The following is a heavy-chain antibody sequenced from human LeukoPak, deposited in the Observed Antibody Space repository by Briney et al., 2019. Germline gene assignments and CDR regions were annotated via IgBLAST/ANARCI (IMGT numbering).Heavy chain of an antibody. CDR3: ARELSNRAGYFDY. CDR2: IKQDGSEK. V-gene: IGHV3-7*01. Sequence: GGSLRLSCAASGFTFSSYWMSWVRQAPGKGLEWVANIKQDGSEKYYVDSVKGRFTISRDNAKNSLYLQMNSLRAEDTAVYYCARELSNRAGYFDYWGQGTLVTVSS. D-gene: IGHD6-13*01. J-gene: IGHJ4*02. CDR1: GFTFSSYW.